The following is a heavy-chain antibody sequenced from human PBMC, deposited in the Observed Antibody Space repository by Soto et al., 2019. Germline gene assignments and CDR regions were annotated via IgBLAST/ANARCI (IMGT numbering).Heavy chain of an antibody. CDR3: AKEQSITRYFDWSQNWFDP. J-gene: IGHJ5*02. CDR1: GGTFSSYA. CDR2: IIPIFGTA. Sequence: GASVKVSCKASGGTFSSYAISWVRQAPGQGLEWMGGIIPIFGTANYAQKFQGRVTITADESTSTAYMERNSLRAEDTAVYYCAKEQSITRYFDWSQNWFDPWGQGTLVTVSS. V-gene: IGHV1-69*13. D-gene: IGHD3-9*01.